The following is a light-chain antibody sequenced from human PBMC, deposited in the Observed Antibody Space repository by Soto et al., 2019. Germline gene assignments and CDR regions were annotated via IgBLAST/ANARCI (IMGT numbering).Light chain of an antibody. J-gene: IGKJ5*01. CDR1: RTIDNY. CDR3: QQSYNTPIT. Sequence: DIQMTQSPSSLSASLGDIVNITCRASRTIDNYVNWYQQIPGRAPELLVYATSSLQSGVPSRFTGGGSGTHFTLTISGLQPEDFATYFCQQSYNTPITFGQGTRLEN. CDR2: ATS. V-gene: IGKV1-39*01.